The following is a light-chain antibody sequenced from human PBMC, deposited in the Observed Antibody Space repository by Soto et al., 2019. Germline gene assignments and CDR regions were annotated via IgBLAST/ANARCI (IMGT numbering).Light chain of an antibody. CDR3: QQGYTSAIT. J-gene: IGKJ5*01. CDR1: QSISNH. CDR2: AAS. Sequence: DIQMTQSPSTLSGSVGDRVIITCRASQSISNHLNWYQRKPGKAPKFLIYAASNLQSGVPSRFSGSGSGTDFTLTVNSLQPEDFATYYCQQGYTSAITFGQGTRLEIK. V-gene: IGKV1-39*01.